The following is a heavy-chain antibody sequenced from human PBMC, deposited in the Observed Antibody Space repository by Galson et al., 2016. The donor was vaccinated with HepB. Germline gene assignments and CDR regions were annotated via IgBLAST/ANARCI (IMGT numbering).Heavy chain of an antibody. D-gene: IGHD2-21*02. CDR1: GGTFSNYV. CDR3: ARDSEVGGDWSSGAFDI. J-gene: IGHJ3*02. CDR2: IIPVFGTE. Sequence: SVKVSCKASGGTFSNYVISWVRQAPGQGLEWMGGIIPVFGTESYAQKFQGRVTITADEFTSTAYMDLSSLTSEDTAMYYCARDSEVGGDWSSGAFDIWGQGTMVTVSS. V-gene: IGHV1-69*13.